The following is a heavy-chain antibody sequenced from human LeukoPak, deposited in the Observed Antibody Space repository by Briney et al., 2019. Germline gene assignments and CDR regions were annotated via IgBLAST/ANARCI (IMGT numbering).Heavy chain of an antibody. CDR3: ARDRMVRGFDYYYGMDV. D-gene: IGHD3-10*01. CDR1: VYTFTSYG. CDR2: ISAYNGNT. Sequence: ASVKVSCKASVYTFTSYGISWVRQAPGQGLEWMGWISAYNGNTNYAQKLQGRVTMTTDTSTSTAYMELRSLRSDDTAVYYCARDRMVRGFDYYYGMDVWGKGTTVTVSS. V-gene: IGHV1-18*04. J-gene: IGHJ6*04.